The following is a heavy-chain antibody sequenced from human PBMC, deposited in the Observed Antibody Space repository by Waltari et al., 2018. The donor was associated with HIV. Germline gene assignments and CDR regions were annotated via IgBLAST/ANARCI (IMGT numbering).Heavy chain of an antibody. J-gene: IGHJ3*02. V-gene: IGHV5-51*03. Sequence: EVQLVQSGAEVRKSGESLKISCKASGYTITNYWIAWVRQMSGEGLEWMGIIYPFDSDTRYNPSFEGQITISADKSLATAYLEWSNLNASDAAIYYCARLFYYDTTGYINNAFDIWGQGTVVTVS. CDR2: IYPFDSDT. D-gene: IGHD3-22*01. CDR1: GYTITNYW. CDR3: ARLFYYDTTGYINNAFDI.